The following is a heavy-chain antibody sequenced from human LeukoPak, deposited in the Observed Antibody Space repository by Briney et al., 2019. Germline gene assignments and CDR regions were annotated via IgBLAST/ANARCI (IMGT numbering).Heavy chain of an antibody. CDR2: MNPHSGNT. Sequence: AASVKVSCKASEYTFTSYDINWVRQATGQGLEWMGWMNPHSGNTGCAQKFQGRVTMTRNTSINTAYMELSSLRSEDTAVYYCARGNGYDDLDYWGQGTLVTVSS. CDR3: ARGNGYDDLDY. D-gene: IGHD5-12*01. CDR1: EYTFTSYD. J-gene: IGHJ4*02. V-gene: IGHV1-8*01.